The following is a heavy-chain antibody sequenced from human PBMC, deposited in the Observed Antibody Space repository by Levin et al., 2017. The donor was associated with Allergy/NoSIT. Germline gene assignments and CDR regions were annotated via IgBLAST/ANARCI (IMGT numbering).Heavy chain of an antibody. D-gene: IGHD7-27*01. CDR2: IYYSGST. J-gene: IGHJ4*02. Sequence: ASETLSLTCTVSGGSISSSSYYWGWIRQPPGKGLEWIGSIYYSGSTYYNPSLRSRVTISVDTSKNQFSLKLSSVTAADTAVYYCARQKNWASTEHPFDYWGQGTLVTVSS. CDR1: GGSISSSSYY. CDR3: ARQKNWASTEHPFDY. V-gene: IGHV4-39*01.